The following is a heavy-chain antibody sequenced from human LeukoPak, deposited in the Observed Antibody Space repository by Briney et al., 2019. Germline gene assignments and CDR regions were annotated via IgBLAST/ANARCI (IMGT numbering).Heavy chain of an antibody. CDR1: GFTFSSYA. CDR2: ISGSGGST. CDR3: AKVVEHYDGSGYWMGFDAFDI. D-gene: IGHD3-22*01. V-gene: IGHV3-23*01. Sequence: PGGSLRLSCAASGFTFSSYAMSWVRQAPGKGLEWVSAISGSGGSTYYADSVKGRFTISRDNSKSTLYLQMNSLRAEDTAVYYCAKVVEHYDGSGYWMGFDAFDIWGQGTMVTVSS. J-gene: IGHJ3*02.